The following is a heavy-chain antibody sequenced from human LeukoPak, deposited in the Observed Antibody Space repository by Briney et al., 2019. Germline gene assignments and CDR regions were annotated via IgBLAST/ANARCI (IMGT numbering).Heavy chain of an antibody. V-gene: IGHV4-59*12. CDR1: GGSISSYY. D-gene: IGHD5-12*01. CDR2: IYYSGST. Sequence: NPSETLSLTCTVSGGSISSYYWSWIRQPPGKGLEWIGYIYYSGSTNYNPSLKSRVTISVDTSKNQFSLKLSSVTAADTAVYYCARSGYDSDYWGQGTLVTVSS. J-gene: IGHJ4*02. CDR3: ARSGYDSDY.